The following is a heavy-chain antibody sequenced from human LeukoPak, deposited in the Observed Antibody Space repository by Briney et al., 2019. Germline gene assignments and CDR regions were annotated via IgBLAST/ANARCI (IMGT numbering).Heavy chain of an antibody. J-gene: IGHJ4*02. CDR3: ARDTRSGYSDY. Sequence: SETLSLTCTVSGASFSSYYWSWNRQPPGKRLEWIRYIYYSGSTDYNPSLKSRVTISVDTSKNRFSLKLSSVTAADTAVYYCARDTRSGYSDYWGQGTLVTVSS. V-gene: IGHV4-59*01. CDR2: IYYSGST. CDR1: GASFSSYY. D-gene: IGHD3-3*01.